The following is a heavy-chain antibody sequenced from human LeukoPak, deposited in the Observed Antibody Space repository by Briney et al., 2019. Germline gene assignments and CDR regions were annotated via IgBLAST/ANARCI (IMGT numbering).Heavy chain of an antibody. CDR2: INHSGST. Sequence: ASETLSLTCAVYGVSFSGYYWSWIRQPPGKGLEWIGEINHSGSTNYNPSLKSRVTILVDTSKNQFSLKLSSVTAADTAVYYCARARVLRFLEWLSKYYYYGMDVWGQGTTVTVSS. CDR3: ARARVLRFLEWLSKYYYYGMDV. CDR1: GVSFSGYY. J-gene: IGHJ6*02. D-gene: IGHD3-3*01. V-gene: IGHV4-34*01.